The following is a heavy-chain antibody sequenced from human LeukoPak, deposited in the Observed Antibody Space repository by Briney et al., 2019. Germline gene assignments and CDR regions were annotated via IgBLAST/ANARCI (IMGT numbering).Heavy chain of an antibody. Sequence: ASVKVSCKASGYTFTSYGICWVRQAPGQGLEWMGWTSAYNGNTNYAQKLQGRVTMTTDTSTSTAYMELRSLRSDDTAVYYCARDQDYGDYAYYFDYWGQGTLVTVSS. CDR3: ARDQDYGDYAYYFDY. D-gene: IGHD4-17*01. V-gene: IGHV1-18*01. CDR1: GYTFTSYG. J-gene: IGHJ4*02. CDR2: TSAYNGNT.